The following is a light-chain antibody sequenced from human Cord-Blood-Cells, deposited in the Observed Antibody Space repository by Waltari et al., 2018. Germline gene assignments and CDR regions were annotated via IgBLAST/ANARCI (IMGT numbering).Light chain of an antibody. CDR3: CSYAGSSTL. CDR1: SSDVGSYNL. Sequence: QSALTQPASVSGSPGQSITISCTGTSSDVGSYNLVSWYQQHPGKAPKLMIYEVSKRPSGVSNRFAGSKSGNTASLTISGLQAEDDADYYCCSYAGSSTLFGGGTKLTVL. CDR2: EVS. V-gene: IGLV2-23*02. J-gene: IGLJ2*01.